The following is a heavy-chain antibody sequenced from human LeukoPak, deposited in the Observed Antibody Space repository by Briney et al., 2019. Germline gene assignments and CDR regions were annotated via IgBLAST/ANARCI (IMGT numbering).Heavy chain of an antibody. CDR3: ATEEGIHYYGSGRGDY. D-gene: IGHD3-10*01. CDR1: GFTFSSYS. CDR2: ISSSSSYI. V-gene: IGHV3-21*01. J-gene: IGHJ4*02. Sequence: GGSLRLSCAASGFTFSSYSMNWVRQAPGKGLEWVSSISSSSSYIYYADSVKGRFTISRDNAKNSLYLQMNSLRAEDTAVYYCATEEGIHYYGSGRGDYWGQGTLVTVSS.